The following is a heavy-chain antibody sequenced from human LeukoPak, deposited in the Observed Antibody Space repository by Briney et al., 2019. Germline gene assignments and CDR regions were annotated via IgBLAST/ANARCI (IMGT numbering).Heavy chain of an antibody. D-gene: IGHD1-1*01. CDR1: GFTFNYS. CDR2: ISSSDSYM. Sequence: GGSLRLSCVGSGFTFNYSMNWVRQAPGKGLEWVSSISSSDSYMFYADSVQGRFTISRDSAKNSLYLQMNSLRADDTAVYYCARESGNDYGEGFDIWGQGTTVTVSS. CDR3: ARESGNDYGEGFDI. J-gene: IGHJ3*02. V-gene: IGHV3-21*01.